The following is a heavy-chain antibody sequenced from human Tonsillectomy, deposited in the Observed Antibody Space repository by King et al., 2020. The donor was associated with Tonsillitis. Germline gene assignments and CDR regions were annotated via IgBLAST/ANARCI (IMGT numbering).Heavy chain of an antibody. CDR2: ISVSGSTI. CDR1: GFTFSSYE. Sequence: VQLVESGGGLVQPGGSLRLSCAASGFTFSSYEMNWVRQAPGKGLEWISSISVSGSTIYYADSVKGRFTISRDNAKNSLYLQMNSLRAEDTAGYYCARGGYSGSSGYYTSWGQGTQVTVPS. J-gene: IGHJ5*02. D-gene: IGHD3-22*01. CDR3: ARGGYSGSSGYYTS. V-gene: IGHV3-48*03.